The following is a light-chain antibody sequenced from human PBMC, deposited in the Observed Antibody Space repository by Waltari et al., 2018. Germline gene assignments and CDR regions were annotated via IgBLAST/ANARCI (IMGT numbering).Light chain of an antibody. CDR1: QTVSAW. CDR2: KAS. V-gene: IGKV1-5*03. J-gene: IGKJ1*01. Sequence: DIQMTQSPSTLSASVGDTVTITCRAIQTVSAWLAWYQQKQGNAPKLLIYKASNLKSGVPSRFSGSGSGTEFTLTINSLQPDDFATYYCQHYNNYSGTFGQGTRVELK. CDR3: QHYNNYSGT.